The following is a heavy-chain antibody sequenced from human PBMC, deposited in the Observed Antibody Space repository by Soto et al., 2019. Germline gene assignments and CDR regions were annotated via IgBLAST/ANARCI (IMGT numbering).Heavy chain of an antibody. CDR3: AKTFLARYCSSSICYDPADYFDY. D-gene: IGHD2-2*01. J-gene: IGHJ4*02. V-gene: IGHV3-23*01. CDR2: INNGGDNI. CDR1: GFTFNSYA. Sequence: PGGSLRLSCAASGFTFNSYAMGWVRHAPGKGLEWVSSINNGGDNIYYADSVKGRFTISRDNSKSTLYLQMNSLRAEDTAVYYCAKTFLARYCSSSICYDPADYFDYWGQGTLVTVSS.